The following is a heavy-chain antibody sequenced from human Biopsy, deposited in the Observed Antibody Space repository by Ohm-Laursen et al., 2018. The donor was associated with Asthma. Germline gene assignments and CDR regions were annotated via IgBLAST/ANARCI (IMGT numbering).Heavy chain of an antibody. V-gene: IGHV3-7*01. J-gene: IGHJ1*01. Sequence: SLRLSCTAPGFTFSNYGMHWVRQVPGKGLEWVANIKHDGTEKNHVDSLKGRFAISRDNAKNSLYLQMNSLRAEDTAVYYCARTFHFWSPYHAEHCQLWGQGTLVTVPS. CDR1: GFTFSNYG. D-gene: IGHD3-3*02. CDR2: IKHDGTEK. CDR3: ARTFHFWSPYHAEHCQL.